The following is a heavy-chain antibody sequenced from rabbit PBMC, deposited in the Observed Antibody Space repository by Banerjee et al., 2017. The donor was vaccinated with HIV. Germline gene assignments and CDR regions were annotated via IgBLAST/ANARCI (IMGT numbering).Heavy chain of an antibody. CDR2: INTSSGNT. Sequence: QEQLEESGGDLVKPEGSLTLTCTASGFSFSSNYWICWVRQAPGKGLEWIACINTSSGNTVYASWAKGRFTISRSTSLNTVDLKMTSLTAADTATYFCARDLAGVIGWNFNLWGPGTLVTVS. V-gene: IGHV1S43*01. CDR3: ARDLAGVIGWNFNL. CDR1: GFSFSSNYW. J-gene: IGHJ4*01. D-gene: IGHD4-1*01.